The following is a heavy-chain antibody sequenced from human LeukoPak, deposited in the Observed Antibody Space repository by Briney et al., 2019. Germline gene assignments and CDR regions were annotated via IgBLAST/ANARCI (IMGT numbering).Heavy chain of an antibody. D-gene: IGHD5-18*01. Sequence: GGSLRLSCAASGFTVSSNYMSWVRQAPGKGLEWVANIKQDGSEKYYVDSVKGRFTISRDNAKNSLYLQMNSLRAEDTAVYYCARAIETTWIQLWQSVGYWGQGTLVTVSS. V-gene: IGHV3-7*01. J-gene: IGHJ4*02. CDR3: ARAIETTWIQLWQSVGY. CDR1: GFTVSSNY. CDR2: IKQDGSEK.